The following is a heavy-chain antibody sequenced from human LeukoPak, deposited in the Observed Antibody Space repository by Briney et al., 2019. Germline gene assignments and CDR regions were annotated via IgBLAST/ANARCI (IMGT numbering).Heavy chain of an antibody. Sequence: GASVKVSCKASGGTFSSYAISWVRQAPGQGLEWMGGIIPIFGTANYAQKFQGRVMITTDESTSTAYMELSSPRSEDTAVYYCAREGYCSGGSCYPGYNWFDPWGQGTLVTVSS. CDR2: IIPIFGTA. J-gene: IGHJ5*02. CDR1: GGTFSSYA. CDR3: AREGYCSGGSCYPGYNWFDP. V-gene: IGHV1-69*05. D-gene: IGHD2-15*01.